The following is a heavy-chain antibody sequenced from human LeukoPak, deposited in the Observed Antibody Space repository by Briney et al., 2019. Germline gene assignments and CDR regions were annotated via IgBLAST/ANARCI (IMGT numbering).Heavy chain of an antibody. CDR1: GGSISSGSYY. V-gene: IGHV4-61*02. Sequence: PSQTLSLTCTVSGGSISSGSYYWSWIRQPAGKGLEWIGRIYTSGSTNYNPSLKSRVTISVDTSKNQFSLKLSSVTAADTAVYYCASWGGSYTGPGDAFDIWGQGTMATVSS. CDR3: ASWGGSYTGPGDAFDI. D-gene: IGHD3-16*01. CDR2: IYTSGST. J-gene: IGHJ3*02.